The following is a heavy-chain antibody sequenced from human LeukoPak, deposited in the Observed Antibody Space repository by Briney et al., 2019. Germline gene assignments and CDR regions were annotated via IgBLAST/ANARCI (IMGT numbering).Heavy chain of an antibody. Sequence: NPSETLSLTCTVSGGSISSGSYYWGWIRQPPGKGLEWIGSLYYSGRTYYNPSLKSRVTILVDTSKNQFSLKLSSVTAADTAVYYCARHRGYYYYMDVWGKGTTVTISS. CDR1: GGSISSGSYY. CDR3: ARHRGYYYYMDV. CDR2: LYYSGRT. J-gene: IGHJ6*03. V-gene: IGHV4-39*01.